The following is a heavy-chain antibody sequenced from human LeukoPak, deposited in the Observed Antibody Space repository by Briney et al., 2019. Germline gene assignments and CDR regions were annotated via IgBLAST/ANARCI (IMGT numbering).Heavy chain of an antibody. D-gene: IGHD6-13*01. CDR1: GYTFTSYD. CDR2: MNPNSGNT. J-gene: IGHJ6*03. Sequence: GASVKVSCKASGYTFTSYDINWVRQATGQGLEWMGWMNPNSGNTGYAQKFQGRVTMTRNTSISTAYVELSSLRSEDTAVYYCARGASRIAAAGYYYYYYMDVWGKGTTVTVSS. V-gene: IGHV1-8*01. CDR3: ARGASRIAAAGYYYYYYMDV.